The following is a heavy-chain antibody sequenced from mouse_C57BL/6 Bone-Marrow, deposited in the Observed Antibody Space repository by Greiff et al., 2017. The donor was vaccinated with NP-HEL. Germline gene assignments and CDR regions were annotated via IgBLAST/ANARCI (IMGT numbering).Heavy chain of an antibody. D-gene: IGHD1-1*01. CDR1: GYAFSSSW. J-gene: IGHJ1*03. Sequence: VKLMESGPELVKPGASVKISCKASGYAFSSSWMNWVKQRPGKGLEWIGRIYPGDGDTNYNGKFKGKATLTADKSSSTAYMQLSSLTSEDSAVYFCANYGSSGGYFDVWGTGTTVTVSS. V-gene: IGHV1-82*01. CDR2: IYPGDGDT. CDR3: ANYGSSGGYFDV.